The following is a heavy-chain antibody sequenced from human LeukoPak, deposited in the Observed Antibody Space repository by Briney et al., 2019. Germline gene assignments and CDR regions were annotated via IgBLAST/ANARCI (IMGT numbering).Heavy chain of an antibody. CDR3: AKEKGLKRGSLYYFDY. J-gene: IGHJ4*02. CDR2: ISYDGSNK. Sequence: PGGSLRLSCAASGFTFSGYGMHWVRQAPGKGQEWVAVISYDGSNKYYADSVKGRFTISRDNSKNTLYLQMNSLRAEDTAVYYCAKEKGLKRGSLYYFDYWGQGTLVTVSS. D-gene: IGHD5-12*01. V-gene: IGHV3-30*18. CDR1: GFTFSGYG.